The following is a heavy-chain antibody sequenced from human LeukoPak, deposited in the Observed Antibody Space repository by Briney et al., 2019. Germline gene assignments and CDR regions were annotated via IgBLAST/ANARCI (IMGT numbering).Heavy chain of an antibody. CDR1: GFTVSSNY. CDR3: AGLPYCSGGSCYSNYYGMDV. V-gene: IGHV3-53*01. Sequence: GGSLRLSCAASGFTVSSNYMSWVRQAPGKGLEWVSVIYSGGSTYYADSVKGRFTISRDNAKNTLYLQMNSLRAEDTAVYYCAGLPYCSGGSCYSNYYGMDVWGQGTTVTVSS. J-gene: IGHJ6*02. D-gene: IGHD2-15*01. CDR2: IYSGGST.